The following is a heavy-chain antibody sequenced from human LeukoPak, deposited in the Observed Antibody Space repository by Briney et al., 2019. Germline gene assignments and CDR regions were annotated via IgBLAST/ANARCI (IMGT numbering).Heavy chain of an antibody. V-gene: IGHV3-33*06. J-gene: IGHJ4*02. D-gene: IGHD3-16*02. CDR2: IWFDGSNK. CDR1: GFTFTSYG. Sequence: GGSLRLSCAASGFTFTSYGMHWVRQAPGKGLEWVAVIWFDGSNKYYADSVKGRFTISRDDSKNTLYLQMNSLRAEDTAVYYCAKNDQGRYIDHWGQGTLVTVSS. CDR3: AKNDQGRYIDH.